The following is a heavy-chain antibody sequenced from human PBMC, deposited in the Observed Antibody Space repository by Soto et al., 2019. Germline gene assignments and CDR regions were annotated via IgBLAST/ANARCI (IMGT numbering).Heavy chain of an antibody. CDR1: GFTFSSYW. D-gene: IGHD5-18*01. CDR3: ARADTAMVTHYYYGMDV. Sequence: GSLRLSCAASGFTFSSYWMHWVRQAPGKGLVWVSRINSDGSSTSYADSVKGRFTISRDNAKNTLYLQMNSLRAEDTAVYYCARADTAMVTHYYYGMDVWGQGTTVTVSS. V-gene: IGHV3-74*01. J-gene: IGHJ6*02. CDR2: INSDGSST.